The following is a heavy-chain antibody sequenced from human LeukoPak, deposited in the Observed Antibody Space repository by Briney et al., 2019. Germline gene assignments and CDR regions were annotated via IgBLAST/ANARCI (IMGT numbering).Heavy chain of an antibody. Sequence: ASVKVSCKASGYTFTGYYMHWVRQAPGQGLEWMGWINPYNGHTNYAQKLQGGVTMTTDTSTSTAYMELRSLRSDDTAVYSCARDPGGGGSLDPWGQGTLVTVSS. J-gene: IGHJ5*02. CDR2: INPYNGHT. CDR3: ARDPGGGGSLDP. D-gene: IGHD3-16*01. CDR1: GYTFTGYY. V-gene: IGHV1-18*04.